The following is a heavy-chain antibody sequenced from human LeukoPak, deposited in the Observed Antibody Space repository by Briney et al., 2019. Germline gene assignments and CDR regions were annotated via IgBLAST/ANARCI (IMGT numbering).Heavy chain of an antibody. D-gene: IGHD5-24*01. CDR2: IKEDGSEK. CDR3: ARDRSIPDGYSNDVSPWCYYFDY. J-gene: IGHJ4*02. CDR1: GFTFSSYW. V-gene: IGHV3-7*01. Sequence: GGSLRLSCAASGFTFSSYWMSWVRQAPGKGLEWVANIKEDGSEKNYVDSVKGRFTISRDNAKNSLYLQLNSLRVEDTAVYYCARDRSIPDGYSNDVSPWCYYFDYWGQGTLVTVSS.